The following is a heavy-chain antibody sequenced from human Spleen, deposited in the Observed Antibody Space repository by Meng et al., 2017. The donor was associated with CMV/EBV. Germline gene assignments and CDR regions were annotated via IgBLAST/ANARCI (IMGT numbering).Heavy chain of an antibody. CDR2: IYNSGST. Sequence: SETLSLTCTVSGDSISTYFWSWIRQPPGKGLEWIGYIYNSGSTNYNPSLTSRVTISLDTSKNQFSLRLTSVTAADTAVYYCARGAGPDVWGQGTLVTVSS. CDR3: ARGAGPDV. CDR1: GDSISTYF. J-gene: IGHJ4*02. V-gene: IGHV4-59*01.